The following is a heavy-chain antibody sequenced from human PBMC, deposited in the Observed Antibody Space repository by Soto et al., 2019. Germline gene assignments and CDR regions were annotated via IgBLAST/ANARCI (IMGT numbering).Heavy chain of an antibody. J-gene: IGHJ4*01. CDR1: GFTFSSYA. Sequence: GGSLRLSCAASGFTFSSYAMSWVRQAPGKGLEWVSAISGSGGSTYYADSVKGRFTISRDNSKNTLYLQMNSLRTEDTAVYYYTTDSYFTLKLVRFDYWGLGTLVTVSS. V-gene: IGHV3-23*01. CDR3: TTDSYFTLKLVRFDY. D-gene: IGHD3-22*01. CDR2: ISGSGGST.